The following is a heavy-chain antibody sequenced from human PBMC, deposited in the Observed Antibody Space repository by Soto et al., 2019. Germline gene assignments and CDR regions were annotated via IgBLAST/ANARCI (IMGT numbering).Heavy chain of an antibody. Sequence: GGSLRLSFAASGFTFSSYSMTWVRQAPGKGLEWVSSISSSSSYIYYADSVKGRFTISRDNAKNSLYLQMNSLRAEETAVYYCARDPRSSSWSGTGWFDPWGQGTLVTVSS. CDR2: ISSSSSYI. CDR3: ARDPRSSSWSGTGWFDP. V-gene: IGHV3-21*01. D-gene: IGHD6-13*01. CDR1: GFTFSSYS. J-gene: IGHJ5*02.